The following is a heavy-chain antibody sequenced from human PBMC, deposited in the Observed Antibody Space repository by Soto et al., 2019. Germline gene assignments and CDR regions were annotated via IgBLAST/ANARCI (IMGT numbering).Heavy chain of an antibody. CDR3: VRGYRRVGFGY. J-gene: IGHJ4*02. CDR1: GGSISSSSYY. V-gene: IGHV4-39*02. D-gene: IGHD3-22*01. CDR2: IYYSGCT. Sequence: PSETLSLTCTVSGGSISSSSYYWGWIRQPPGKGLEWIGGIYYSGCTYYNPSLKSRVPRPVDTTNHHFYLKQSPMPAAAPAADICVRGYRRVGFGYWGQRTLVTVSP.